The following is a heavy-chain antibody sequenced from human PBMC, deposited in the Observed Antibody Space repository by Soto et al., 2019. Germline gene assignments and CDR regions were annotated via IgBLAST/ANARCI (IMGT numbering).Heavy chain of an antibody. J-gene: IGHJ3*02. CDR2: RSFDSSAK. D-gene: IGHD2-21*02. V-gene: IGHV3-33*05. CDR3: ARFCGVDFAGAFDI. Sequence: QVQLVESGGGVVQPGRSLRLSCGASGFAFRAYGIHWVRQAPGKGLEWVATRSFDSSAKLYIDFMQGRLSMSRDNSKNTAYLQRDSLRPEDTAVYRCARFCGVDFAGAFDIWGQGTVVTVSS. CDR1: GFAFRAYG.